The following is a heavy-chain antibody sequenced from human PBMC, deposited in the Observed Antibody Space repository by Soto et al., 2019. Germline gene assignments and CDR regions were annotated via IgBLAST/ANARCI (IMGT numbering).Heavy chain of an antibody. Sequence: GGLVKVSFKASGSGFISSGIQWVRQAHGQRLEWIGWTVVASGQTNYAQNFRGRVAITRDTSTATAYIELTGLTSEDTAVYFCSADRPDIGVGWWVWGQGTTVTVSS. D-gene: IGHD2-15*01. CDR1: GSGFISSG. V-gene: IGHV1-58*02. J-gene: IGHJ6*02. CDR2: TVVASGQT. CDR3: SADRPDIGVGWWV.